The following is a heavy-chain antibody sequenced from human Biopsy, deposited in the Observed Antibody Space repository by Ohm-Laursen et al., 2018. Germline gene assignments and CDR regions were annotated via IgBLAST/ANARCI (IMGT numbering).Heavy chain of an antibody. CDR3: STVATF. D-gene: IGHD3-16*01. CDR1: GFPFSKAW. V-gene: IGHV3-15*01. J-gene: IGHJ4*02. Sequence: GSLRLSCAAPGFPFSKAWMNWVRQAPGKGLEWVGRIKSESDGGTTDYAGPVTGRFTISRDDSKNTLYVQTNSLKTEDTAVYYCSTVATFWGQGTLVTVSS. CDR2: IKSESDGGTT.